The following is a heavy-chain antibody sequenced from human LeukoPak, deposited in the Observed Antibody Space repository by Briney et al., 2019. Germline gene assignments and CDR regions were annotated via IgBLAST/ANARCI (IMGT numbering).Heavy chain of an antibody. V-gene: IGHV1-69*13. CDR2: IIPIFGTA. CDR3: ARVRHDSSGYPPGDYYMDV. Sequence: ASVKVSCKASGGTFSSYAISWVRQAPGQGLEWMGGIIPIFGTANYAQKFQGRVTITADESTSTAYMELSRLRSDDTAVYYCARVRHDSSGYPPGDYYMDVWGKGTTVTVSS. D-gene: IGHD3-22*01. CDR1: GGTFSSYA. J-gene: IGHJ6*03.